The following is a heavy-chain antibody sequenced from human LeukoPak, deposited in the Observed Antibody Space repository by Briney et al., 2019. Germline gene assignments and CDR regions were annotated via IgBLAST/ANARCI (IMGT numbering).Heavy chain of an antibody. V-gene: IGHV1-69*01. CDR3: ASLTGTTRGGYYYYYGMDV. D-gene: IGHD1-20*01. CDR1: GGTFSSYA. J-gene: IGHJ6*04. Sequence: SVKVSCKASGGTFSSYAISWVRQAPGQGLEWMEGIIPIFGTANYAQKFQGRVTITADESTSTAYMELSSLRSEDTPVYYCASLTGTTRGGYYYYYGMDVWGKGTTVTVSS. CDR2: IIPIFGTA.